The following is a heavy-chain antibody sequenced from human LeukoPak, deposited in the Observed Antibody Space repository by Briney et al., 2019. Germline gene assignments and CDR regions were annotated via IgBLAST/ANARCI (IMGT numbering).Heavy chain of an antibody. V-gene: IGHV4-34*01. Sequence: SETLSLTCAIYGGSFSNDYYNWVRQPPGKGLEWMGEITHHGRTNYNPSLKSRVTISVDTSNNQFSRKFSSVAAADTAVHYCTTIYGDFSDFDYWGQGTLVTVSS. CDR3: TTIYGDFSDFDY. J-gene: IGHJ4*02. D-gene: IGHD4-17*01. CDR2: ITHHGRT. CDR1: GGSFSNDY.